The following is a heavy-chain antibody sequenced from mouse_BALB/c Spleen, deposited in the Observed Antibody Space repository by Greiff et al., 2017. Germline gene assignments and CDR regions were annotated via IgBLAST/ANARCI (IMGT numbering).Heavy chain of an antibody. CDR2: ISSGGST. CDR3: ARDYYGRRAWFAY. V-gene: IGHV5-6-5*01. CDR1: GFTFSSYA. D-gene: IGHD1-1*01. J-gene: IGHJ3*01. Sequence: EVKLVESGGGLVKPGGSLKLSCAASGFTFSSYAMSWVRRTPEKRLEWVASISSGGSTYYPDSVKGRFTISRDNARNILYLQMSSLRSEDTAMYYCARDYYGRRAWFAYWGQGTLVTVSA.